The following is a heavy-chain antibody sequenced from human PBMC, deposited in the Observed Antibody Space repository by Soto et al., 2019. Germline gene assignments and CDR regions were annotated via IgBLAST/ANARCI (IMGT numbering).Heavy chain of an antibody. J-gene: IGHJ5*02. Sequence: KVSCKASGYTFTSYWISWVRQMPGKGLEWMGRIDPSDSYTNYSPSFQGHVTISADKSISTAYLQWSSLRASDTAMYYCARGQGIAAAGIRNRVFDPWRQGTLVTVSS. D-gene: IGHD6-13*01. CDR1: GYTFTSYW. CDR3: ARGQGIAAAGIRNRVFDP. V-gene: IGHV5-10-1*01. CDR2: IDPSDSYT.